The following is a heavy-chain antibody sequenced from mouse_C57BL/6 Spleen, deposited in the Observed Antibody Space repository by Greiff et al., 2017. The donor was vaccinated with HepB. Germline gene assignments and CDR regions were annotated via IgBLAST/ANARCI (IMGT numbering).Heavy chain of an antibody. V-gene: IGHV2-2*01. Sequence: QVQLQQSGPGLVQPSQSLSITCTVSGFSLTSYGVHWVRQSPGKGLEWLGVIWSGGSTDYNAAFISRLSISKDNSKSQVFFKMNSLRADDTAIYYCARPDDYDRPWFAYWGQGTLVTVSA. CDR3: ARPDDYDRPWFAY. CDR1: GFSLTSYG. D-gene: IGHD2-4*01. CDR2: IWSGGST. J-gene: IGHJ3*01.